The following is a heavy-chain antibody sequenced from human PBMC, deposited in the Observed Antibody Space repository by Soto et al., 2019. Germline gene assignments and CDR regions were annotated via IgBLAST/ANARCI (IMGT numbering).Heavy chain of an antibody. D-gene: IGHD6-19*01. V-gene: IGHV4-34*01. CDR1: GGSFSGYY. CDR3: ARGVVAVAGKGIRPGPAIHISQH. Sequence: QVQLQQWGAGLLKPSETLSLTCAVYGGSFSGYYWSWIRQPPGKGLEWIGEINHSGSTNYNPSLKSRVTLSVDTSKNHFSLKLRSVTAADPAVYYCARGVVAVAGKGIRPGPAIHISQHWGQGTLVTVSS. CDR2: INHSGST. J-gene: IGHJ1*01.